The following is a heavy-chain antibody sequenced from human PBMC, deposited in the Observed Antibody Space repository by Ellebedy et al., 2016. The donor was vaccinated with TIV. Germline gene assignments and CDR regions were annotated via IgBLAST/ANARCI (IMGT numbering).Heavy chain of an antibody. J-gene: IGHJ4*02. CDR1: GFTFSDYH. D-gene: IGHD1-26*01. CDR3: ARENELVGASLDS. CDR2: ISYDGTIK. Sequence: GESLKISCVASGFTFSDYHMSWIRQAPGKGLEWVAVISYDGTIKFYADSVKGRFTISRDNSKNTLYLQTNSLRREDTAIYYCARENELVGASLDSWGQGTPVTVSS. V-gene: IGHV3-30-3*01.